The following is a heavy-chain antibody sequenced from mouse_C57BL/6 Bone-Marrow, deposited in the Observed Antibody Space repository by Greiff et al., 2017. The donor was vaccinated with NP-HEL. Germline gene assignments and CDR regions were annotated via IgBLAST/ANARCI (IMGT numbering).Heavy chain of an antibody. CDR3: ASLNWDVGLFTNAMDY. J-gene: IGHJ4*01. D-gene: IGHD4-1*02. V-gene: IGHV1-81*01. CDR2: IYPRSGNT. Sequence: VKLVESGAELARPGASVKLSCKASGYTFTSYGISWVKQRTGQGLEWIGEIYPRSGNTYYNEKFKGKATLTADKSSSTAYMELRSLTSEDSAVYFCASLNWDVGLFTNAMDYWGQGTSVTVSS. CDR1: GYTFTSYG.